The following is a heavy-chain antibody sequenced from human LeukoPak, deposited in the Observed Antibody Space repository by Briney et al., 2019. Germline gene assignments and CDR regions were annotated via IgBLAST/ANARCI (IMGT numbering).Heavy chain of an antibody. Sequence: SQTLSLTCTVSGGAITSGGYSRNWIRQSPGKGLEWIGCIYDRGPAYYNPSLKSRFTISVDRPKNQFFLNVTSLTAADTAVYYCARSRQASGLLSSWGQGTPVVVSS. D-gene: IGHD3-10*01. CDR1: GGAITSGGYS. J-gene: IGHJ5*02. CDR2: IYDRGPA. CDR3: ARSRQASGLLSS. V-gene: IGHV4-30-2*06.